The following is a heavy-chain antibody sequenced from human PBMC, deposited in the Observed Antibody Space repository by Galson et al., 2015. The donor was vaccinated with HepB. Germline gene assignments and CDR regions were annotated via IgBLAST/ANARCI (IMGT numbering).Heavy chain of an antibody. CDR2: TYYRSKWYN. J-gene: IGHJ3*02. V-gene: IGHV6-1*01. D-gene: IGHD2-15*01. Sequence: CAISGDSVSSNSAAWNWIRQSPSRGLEWLGRTYYRSKWYNDHAVSVKSRITINPDTSKNQFSLQLNSVTPEDTAVYYCARAEDIVVVAAFFPHLRLTYAFDIWGQGTMVTV. CDR1: GDSVSSNSAA. CDR3: ARAEDIVVVAAFFPHLRLTYAFDI.